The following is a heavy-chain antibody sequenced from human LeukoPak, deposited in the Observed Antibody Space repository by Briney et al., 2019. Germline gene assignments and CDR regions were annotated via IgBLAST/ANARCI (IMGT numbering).Heavy chain of an antibody. J-gene: IGHJ4*02. CDR1: GFPFSGYW. CDR3: ARGPQYCTNGVCPFDY. D-gene: IGHD2-8*01. Sequence: GSLRPSCVASGFPFSGYWMDWIRQPPGKGLEWIGEINHSGSTNYNPSLKSRVTISVDTSKNQFSLKLSSVTAADTAVYYCARGPQYCTNGVCPFDYWGQGTLVTVSS. CDR2: INHSGST. V-gene: IGHV4-34*01.